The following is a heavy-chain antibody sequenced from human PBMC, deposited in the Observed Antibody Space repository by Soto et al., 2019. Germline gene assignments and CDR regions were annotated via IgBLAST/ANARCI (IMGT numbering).Heavy chain of an antibody. CDR2: IWYDGSNK. J-gene: IGHJ4*02. D-gene: IGHD5-12*01. V-gene: IGHV3-33*01. CDR1: GFTFSSYG. CDR3: ARVVYDIVAEIELEYYFDY. Sequence: QVQLVESGGGVVQPGRSLRLSCAASGFTFSSYGMHWVRQAPGKGLEWVAVIWYDGSNKYYADSVKGRFTISRDNSKNTLHLQMNSLRAEATAVYYCARVVYDIVAEIELEYYFDYWGQGNLVTVSA.